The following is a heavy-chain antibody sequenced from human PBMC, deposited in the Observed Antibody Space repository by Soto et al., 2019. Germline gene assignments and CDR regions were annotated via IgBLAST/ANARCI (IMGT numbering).Heavy chain of an antibody. V-gene: IGHV4-34*01. CDR2: INHSGST. CDR1: GGSFSGYY. J-gene: IGHJ5*02. Sequence: PSETLSLTCAVYGGSFSGYYWSWIRQPPGKGLEWIGEINHSGSTNYNPSLKSRVTISVDTSKNQFSLKLSSVTAADTAVYYCAGVLRYFDWFDGNWFDPWGQGTLVTVSS. D-gene: IGHD3-9*01. CDR3: AGVLRYFDWFDGNWFDP.